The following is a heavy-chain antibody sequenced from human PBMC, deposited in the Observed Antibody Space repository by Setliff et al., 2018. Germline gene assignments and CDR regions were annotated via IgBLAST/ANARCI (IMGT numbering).Heavy chain of an antibody. CDR2: ISSGGSST. CDR1: GFTFSDYY. J-gene: IGHJ6*03. CDR3: ARVYCQFRCLVESYMDV. Sequence: GGSLRLSCAASGFTFSDYYMSWLRQAPGKGLEWVSHISSGGSSTYYADSVKGRFTISRDNAKKSLYLQMNSLRAEDTATYYCARVYCQFRCLVESYMDVWGKGTTVTVSS. D-gene: IGHD3-16*01. V-gene: IGHV3-11*01.